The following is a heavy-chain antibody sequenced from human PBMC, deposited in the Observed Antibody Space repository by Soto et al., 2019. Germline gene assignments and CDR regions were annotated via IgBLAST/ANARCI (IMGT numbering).Heavy chain of an antibody. D-gene: IGHD2-15*01. V-gene: IGHV3-23*01. Sequence: GGSLRLSSAASGFTFSSYAMSWVRQAPGQGLEWVSAISGSGGSTYYADSVKGRFTTSRDNSKNTMYLQMNRLRAEDTAVYYCAKDEKDIVVVVAATRSYYYGMDVWGQGNTVTVSS. CDR3: AKDEKDIVVVVAATRSYYYGMDV. CDR1: GFTFSSYA. CDR2: ISGSGGST. J-gene: IGHJ6*02.